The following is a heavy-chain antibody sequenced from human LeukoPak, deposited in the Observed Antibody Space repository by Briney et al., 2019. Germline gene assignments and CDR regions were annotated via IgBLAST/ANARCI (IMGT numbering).Heavy chain of an antibody. D-gene: IGHD3-22*01. CDR2: ISSNGGST. J-gene: IGHJ4*02. Sequence: GGSLRLSCSASGFTFSSHAMHWVRQAPGKGLEYVSAISSNGGSTYYADSVKGRFTISRDNSKNTLYLQMSSLRAEDTAVYYCVKGGGYYPFDYWGQGTLVTVSS. CDR3: VKGGGYYPFDY. CDR1: GFTFSSHA. V-gene: IGHV3-64D*06.